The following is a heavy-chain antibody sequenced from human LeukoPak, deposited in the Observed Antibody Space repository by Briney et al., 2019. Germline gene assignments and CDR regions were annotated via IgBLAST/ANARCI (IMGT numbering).Heavy chain of an antibody. CDR1: GFTFSSYA. D-gene: IGHD2-15*01. CDR3: AREVVAATYYYYYYYMDV. CDR2: ISGSGGST. Sequence: PGGSLRLSCAASGFTFSSYAMSWVRQAPGKGLEWVSAISGSGGSTYYADSVKGRFTISRDNSRSTLSLQMNSLRAEDTAVYYCAREVVAATYYYYYYYMDVWGKGTTVTVSS. V-gene: IGHV3-23*01. J-gene: IGHJ6*03.